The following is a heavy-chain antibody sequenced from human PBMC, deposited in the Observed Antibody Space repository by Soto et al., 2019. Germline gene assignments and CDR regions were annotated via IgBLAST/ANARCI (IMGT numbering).Heavy chain of an antibody. CDR2: IIPIFGTA. Sequence: ASVKVSCKASGGTFSSYAISWVRQAPGQGLEWMGGIIPIFGTANYAQKFQGRVTITADESTSTAYMELYSLRSEDTAVYYCARPAGYCSGGSCPDAFDIWGQGTMVTVSS. CDR3: ARPAGYCSGGSCPDAFDI. J-gene: IGHJ3*02. CDR1: GGTFSSYA. D-gene: IGHD2-15*01. V-gene: IGHV1-69*13.